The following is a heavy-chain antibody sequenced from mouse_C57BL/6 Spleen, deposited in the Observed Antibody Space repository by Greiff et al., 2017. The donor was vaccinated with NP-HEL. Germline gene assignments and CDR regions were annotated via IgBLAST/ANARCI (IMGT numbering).Heavy chain of an antibody. J-gene: IGHJ2*01. CDR1: GYAFTNYL. D-gene: IGHD1-1*01. V-gene: IGHV1-54*01. CDR2: INPGSGGT. Sequence: QVQLQQSGAELVRPGTSVKVSCKASGYAFTNYLIEWVKQRPGQGLEWSGVINPGSGGTNYNEKFKGKATLTADNSSSTAYMQLSSLTSEDSAVYFCARCPYYDGSSYFDYWGQGTTLTVSS. CDR3: ARCPYYDGSSYFDY.